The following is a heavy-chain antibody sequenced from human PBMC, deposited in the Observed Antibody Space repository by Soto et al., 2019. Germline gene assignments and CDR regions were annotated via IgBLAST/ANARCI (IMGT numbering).Heavy chain of an antibody. CDR2: ISGSGGST. CDR3: AKDRTDDSSGYRLDY. J-gene: IGHJ4*02. V-gene: IGHV3-23*01. Sequence: GGSLRLSCAASGFTFSSYAMSWVRQAPGKGLEWVSAISGSGGSTHYADSVKGRFTISRDNSKNTLYLQMNSLRAEDTAVYYCAKDRTDDSSGYRLDYWGQGTLVTVS. D-gene: IGHD3-22*01. CDR1: GFTFSSYA.